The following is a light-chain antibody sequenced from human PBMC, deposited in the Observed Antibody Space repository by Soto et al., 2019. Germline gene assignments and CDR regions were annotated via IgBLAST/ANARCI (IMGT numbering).Light chain of an antibody. V-gene: IGKV1-5*01. CDR1: QSISSW. J-gene: IGKJ1*01. CDR3: QQYNGYSRT. Sequence: GGRVTITCRASQSISSWLAWYQQKPGKAPKVLIYDASSLESGVPSRFSGSGSGTEFTLTISSLQPDDFATYYCQQYNGYSRTFGQGTKVDIK. CDR2: DAS.